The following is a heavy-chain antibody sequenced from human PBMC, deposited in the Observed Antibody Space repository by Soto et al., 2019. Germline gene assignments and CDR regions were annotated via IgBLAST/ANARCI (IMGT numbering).Heavy chain of an antibody. CDR1: GFSVSDYS. CDR3: ARDLDDCSGGSCYSTPFGFFDY. J-gene: IGHJ4*02. CDR2: ISSSSSYI. D-gene: IGHD2-15*01. V-gene: IGHV3-21*01. Sequence: EVHLMESGGGLVRPGGSLRLSCAASGFSVSDYSMNWVRQAPGKGLEWVSSISSSSSYIYYADSVKGRFTISRDNAKNSLYLQMNSLRAEDTAVYYCARDLDDCSGGSCYSTPFGFFDYWGQGTLVTVSS.